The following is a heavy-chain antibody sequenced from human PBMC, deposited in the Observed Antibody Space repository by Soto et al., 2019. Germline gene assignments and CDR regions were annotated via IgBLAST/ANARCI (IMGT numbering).Heavy chain of an antibody. CDR1: GGSFSGYY. V-gene: IGHV4-34*01. CDR3: ARAPYVTLVVTKDYYFDS. Sequence: SETLSLTCAVYGGSFSGYYWSWIRQPPGKGLEWIGEINHSGSTNYNPSLKSRVTISVDTSKNQFSLKLSSVTAADTAVYYCARAPYVTLVVTKDYYFDSWGRGTLVTVSS. J-gene: IGHJ4*02. CDR2: INHSGST. D-gene: IGHD3-22*01.